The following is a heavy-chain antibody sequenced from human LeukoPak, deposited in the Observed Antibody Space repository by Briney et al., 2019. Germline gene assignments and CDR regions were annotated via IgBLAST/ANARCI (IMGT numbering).Heavy chain of an antibody. V-gene: IGHV1-8*01. CDR2: MNPNSGNT. Sequence: GASVKVSCKASGYTFTSYDINWVRQATGQGLEWMGWMNPNSGNTGYAQKFQGRVTMTRNTSISTAYMELSSLRSDDTAVYYCAREQQLVLIYYGMDVWGQGTTVTVSS. D-gene: IGHD6-13*01. CDR1: GYTFTSYD. CDR3: AREQQLVLIYYGMDV. J-gene: IGHJ6*02.